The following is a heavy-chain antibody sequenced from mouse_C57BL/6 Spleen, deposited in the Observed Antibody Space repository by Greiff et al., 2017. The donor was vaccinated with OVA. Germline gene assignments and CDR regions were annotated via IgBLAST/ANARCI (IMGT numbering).Heavy chain of an antibody. J-gene: IGHJ2*01. Sequence: QVQLQQPGAELVMPGASVKLSCKASGYTFTSYWMHWVKQRPGQGLEWIGEIDPSDSYTNYNQKFKGKSTLTVDKSSSTAYMQLSSLTSEDSAVYYCARSSYFDYWGQGTTLTVSS. CDR2: IDPSDSYT. CDR3: ARSSYFDY. V-gene: IGHV1-69*01. CDR1: GYTFTSYW. D-gene: IGHD1-3*01.